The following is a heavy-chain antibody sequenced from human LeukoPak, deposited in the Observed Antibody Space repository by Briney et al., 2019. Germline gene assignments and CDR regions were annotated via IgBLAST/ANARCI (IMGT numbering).Heavy chain of an antibody. Sequence: GRSLRLSCAASGFTFSSYGMHWVRQAPGKGLEWVAFIRYDGSNKYYADSVKGRFTISRDNAKNSLFLQLNSLRAGDTAVYYCQSASGDYWGQGTLVTVSS. CDR3: QSASGDY. CDR1: GFTFSSYG. CDR2: IRYDGSNK. J-gene: IGHJ4*02. V-gene: IGHV3-30*02. D-gene: IGHD3-10*01.